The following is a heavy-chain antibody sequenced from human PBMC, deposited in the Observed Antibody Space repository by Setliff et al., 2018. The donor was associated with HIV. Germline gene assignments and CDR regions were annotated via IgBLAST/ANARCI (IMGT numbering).Heavy chain of an antibody. D-gene: IGHD2-15*01. V-gene: IGHV4-4*07. CDR1: DDPISSYY. Sequence: PSETLSLTCYVTDDPISSYYWSWVRQPAGKGLEWIGRLYVSGDTNYNPSLKSRVTMSLDTSKKHFSLKLKSVTAADTAVYYCALTGHRLLLGYMDVWGKGTTVTVSS. J-gene: IGHJ6*03. CDR3: ALTGHRLLLGYMDV. CDR2: LYVSGDT.